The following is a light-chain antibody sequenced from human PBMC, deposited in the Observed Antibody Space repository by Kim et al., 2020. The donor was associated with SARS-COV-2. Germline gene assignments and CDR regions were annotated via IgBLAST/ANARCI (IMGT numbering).Light chain of an antibody. Sequence: LYPGERAPPSCRASQSVSSSYLAWYQQKPGQAPRLLIYGASSRATGIPDRFSGSGSGTDFTLTISRLEPEDFAVYYCQQYGSSPRTFGQGTKVEIK. CDR2: GAS. V-gene: IGKV3-20*01. CDR3: QQYGSSPRT. J-gene: IGKJ1*01. CDR1: QSVSSSY.